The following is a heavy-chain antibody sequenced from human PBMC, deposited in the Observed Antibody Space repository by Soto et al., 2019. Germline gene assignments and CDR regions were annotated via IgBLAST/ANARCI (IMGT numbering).Heavy chain of an antibody. V-gene: IGHV4-4*02. CDR2: IYHSGST. J-gene: IGHJ6*02. CDR1: GGSISSSNW. CDR3: TKSWASGGSWGYDYKMDV. D-gene: IGHD2-15*01. Sequence: QVQLQESGPGVVKPSGTLSLTCAVSGGSISSSNWWSWVRQPPGKGLEWIGEIYHSGSTYYNPSLKSRVTVLIDNSNNQDSLKLSSVNAADTAVSYCTKSWASGGSWGYDYKMDVWGQGTKVTVSS.